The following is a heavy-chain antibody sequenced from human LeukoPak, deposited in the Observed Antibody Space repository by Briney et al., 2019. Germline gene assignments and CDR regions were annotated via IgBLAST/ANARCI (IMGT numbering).Heavy chain of an antibody. J-gene: IGHJ4*02. Sequence: GASVKVSCKASVGTFSSYAISWVRQAPGQGLEWMGGIIPIFGTANYAQKFQGRVTITADESTSIAYMELSSLRSEDTAVYYCARNPPDCSGGSCYHIDYYYFDYWGQGTLVTVSS. CDR2: IIPIFGTA. V-gene: IGHV1-69*13. CDR1: VGTFSSYA. CDR3: ARNPPDCSGGSCYHIDYYYFDY. D-gene: IGHD2-15*01.